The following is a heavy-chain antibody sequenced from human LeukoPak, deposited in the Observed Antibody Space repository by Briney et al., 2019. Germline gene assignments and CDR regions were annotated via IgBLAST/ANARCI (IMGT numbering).Heavy chain of an antibody. CDR2: IIPIFGTA. J-gene: IGHJ6*03. V-gene: IGHV1-69*01. CDR3: ARDYAGTTDYYYYYMDV. D-gene: IGHD1-7*01. CDR1: GGTFSSYA. Sequence: SVKVSCKASGGTFSSYAISWVRQAPGQGLEWKGGIIPIFGTANYAQKFQGRVTITADESTSTAYMELSSLRSEDTAVYYCARDYAGTTDYYYYYMDVWGKGTTVTVSS.